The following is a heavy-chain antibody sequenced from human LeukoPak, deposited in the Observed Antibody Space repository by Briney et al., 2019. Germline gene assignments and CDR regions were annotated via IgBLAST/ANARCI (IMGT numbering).Heavy chain of an antibody. J-gene: IGHJ4*02. CDR1: GFTFSSYS. Sequence: KPGGSLRLSCAASGFTFSSYSMNWVRQAPGKGLEWVSSISSSSGYIYYADSVKGRFTISRDNAKNSLYLQMNSLRAEDTAVYYCASFVGGSGSRDYWGQGTLVTVSS. CDR3: ASFVGGSGSRDY. V-gene: IGHV3-21*01. CDR2: ISSSSGYI. D-gene: IGHD3-10*01.